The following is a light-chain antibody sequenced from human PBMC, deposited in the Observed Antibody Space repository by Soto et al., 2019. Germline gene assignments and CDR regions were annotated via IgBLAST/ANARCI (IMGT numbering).Light chain of an antibody. CDR2: KAS. J-gene: IGKJ4*01. Sequence: DIQMTQSPSTLSAFVGDTVTITCRASQSISDWLAWYQQKPGKAPKLLIYKASNLESGVTSRFSGSGSGTEFTLTISSLQPDDFATYYCQQYKSYPLTFGGGTKVEIK. CDR1: QSISDW. CDR3: QQYKSYPLT. V-gene: IGKV1-5*03.